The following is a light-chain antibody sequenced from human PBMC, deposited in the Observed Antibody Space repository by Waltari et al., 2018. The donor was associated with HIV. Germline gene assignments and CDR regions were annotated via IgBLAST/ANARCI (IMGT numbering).Light chain of an antibody. CDR3: QQYYSTPLT. Sequence: DIVMTQSPDSLAVSLGERATINGKSSQSVLYSSNNKNYLAWYQQKQGQSPKLLIYWASTREFGVPDRFSGSGSGTDFTLTISSLQAEDVAVYYCQQYYSTPLTFGGGTKVEIK. CDR1: QSVLYSSNNKNY. CDR2: WAS. V-gene: IGKV4-1*01. J-gene: IGKJ4*01.